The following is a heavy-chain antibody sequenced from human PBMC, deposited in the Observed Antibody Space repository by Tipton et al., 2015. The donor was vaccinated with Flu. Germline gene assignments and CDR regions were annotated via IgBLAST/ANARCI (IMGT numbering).Heavy chain of an antibody. CDR3: ARQNYDYGGPRHHFDY. CDR2: IIPILGIA. Sequence: QLVQSGAEVKKPGSSVKVSCKASGGTFSSYAISWVRQAPGQGLEWMGGIIPILGIANYAQKFQGRVTITADESTSTAYMELSSLRSEDTAVYYCARQNYDYGGPRHHFDYWGQGTLVTVSS. J-gene: IGHJ4*02. CDR1: GGTFSSYA. D-gene: IGHD4-23*01. V-gene: IGHV1-69*01.